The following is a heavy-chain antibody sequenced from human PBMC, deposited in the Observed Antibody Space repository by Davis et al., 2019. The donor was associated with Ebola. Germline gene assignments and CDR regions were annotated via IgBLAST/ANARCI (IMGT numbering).Heavy chain of an antibody. CDR2: IYSGGST. D-gene: IGHD3-3*01. CDR3: ARDRVDLDFWSPRGGMDV. Sequence: GESLKISCAASGFTVSSNYMSWVRQAPGKGLEWVSVIYSGGSTYYADSVKGRFTISRDNSKNTLYLQMNSLRAEDTAVYYCARDRVDLDFWSPRGGMDVWGKGTTVTVSS. V-gene: IGHV3-53*01. J-gene: IGHJ6*03. CDR1: GFTVSSNY.